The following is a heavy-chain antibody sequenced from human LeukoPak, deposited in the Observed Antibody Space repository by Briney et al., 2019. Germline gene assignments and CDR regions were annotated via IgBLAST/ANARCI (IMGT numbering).Heavy chain of an antibody. J-gene: IGHJ6*02. CDR1: GVSFSDSW. D-gene: IGHD2-2*02. V-gene: IGHV3-74*01. CDR3: VRDRYYTMDV. Sequence: PGGSLRLSCAASGVSFSDSWMHWVRQAPGMGLAWVSRISADESGTNYADSVKGRFTTSRDNAKNTLYLQMNSLRVEDTAVYYCVRDRYYTMDVWGQGTTVTVSS. CDR2: ISADESGT.